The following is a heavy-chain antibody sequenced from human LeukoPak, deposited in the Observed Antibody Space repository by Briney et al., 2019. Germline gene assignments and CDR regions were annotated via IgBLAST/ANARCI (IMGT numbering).Heavy chain of an antibody. CDR1: GFTFSSYE. CDR3: ARSLRKVITPIDYYSSYMDV. J-gene: IGHJ6*03. D-gene: IGHD3-22*01. Sequence: GGSLRLSCAASGFTFSSYEMNWVRQAPGKGLEWVSYISSSGSTIYYADSVKGRFTISRDNSKNTLYLQMNSLRAEDTAVYYCARSLRKVITPIDYYSSYMDVWGKGTTVTISS. V-gene: IGHV3-48*03. CDR2: ISSSGSTI.